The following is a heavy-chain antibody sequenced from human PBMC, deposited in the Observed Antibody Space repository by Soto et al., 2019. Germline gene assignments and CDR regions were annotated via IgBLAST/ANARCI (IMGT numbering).Heavy chain of an antibody. CDR1: GYTFTGYY. V-gene: IGHV1-2*04. J-gene: IGHJ6*02. CDR2: INPNSGGT. Sequence: ASVKVSCKASGYTFTGYYMHWVRQAPGQGLEWMGWINPNSGGTNYAQKFQGWVTMTRDTSISTAYMELSRLRSDDTAVYYCARARGYCSSTSCPRPYYYYGMDVWGQGTTVTVSS. CDR3: ARARGYCSSTSCPRPYYYYGMDV. D-gene: IGHD2-2*01.